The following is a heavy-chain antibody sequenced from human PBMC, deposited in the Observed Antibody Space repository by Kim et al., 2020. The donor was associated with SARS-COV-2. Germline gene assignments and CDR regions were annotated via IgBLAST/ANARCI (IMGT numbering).Heavy chain of an antibody. Sequence: SLKSRVTISVDTSKNQFSLKLGSVTAADTAVYYWARDPYGGNSIPGAFDIWGQGTMVTVSS. D-gene: IGHD4-17*01. J-gene: IGHJ3*02. V-gene: IGHV4-31*02. CDR3: ARDPYGGNSIPGAFDI.